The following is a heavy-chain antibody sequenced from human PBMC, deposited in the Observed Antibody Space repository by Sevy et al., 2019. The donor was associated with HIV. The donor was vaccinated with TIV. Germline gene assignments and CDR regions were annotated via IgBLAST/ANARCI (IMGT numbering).Heavy chain of an antibody. CDR1: RFNFSNYA. D-gene: IGHD3-22*01. Sequence: GGSLRLSCAASRFNFSNYAMHWVRQAPGKGLEWVALILHDGSNEHYADSVKGRFTISRDNSQNTVYLQMNSLRPEDTAVYYCARDNYYDRHLFDIWGQGTMVTVSS. CDR2: ILHDGSNE. V-gene: IGHV3-30*04. CDR3: ARDNYYDRHLFDI. J-gene: IGHJ3*02.